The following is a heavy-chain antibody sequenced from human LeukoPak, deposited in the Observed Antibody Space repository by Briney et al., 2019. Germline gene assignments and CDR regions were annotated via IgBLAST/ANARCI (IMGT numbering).Heavy chain of an antibody. J-gene: IGHJ4*02. CDR3: AKGSYGSGSYPDY. CDR1: GFTFSSYP. Sequence: GGSLRLSCAASGFTFSSYPMSWVRQAPGRGLEWVSVISANSGATYYADSVKGRFTISRDNAKNTLYLQMNSLRAEDMALYYCAKGSYGSGSYPDYWGQGTLVTVSS. CDR2: ISANSGAT. D-gene: IGHD3-10*01. V-gene: IGHV3-23*01.